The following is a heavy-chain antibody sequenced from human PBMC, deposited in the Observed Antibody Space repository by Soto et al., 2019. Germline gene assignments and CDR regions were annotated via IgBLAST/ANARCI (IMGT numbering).Heavy chain of an antibody. CDR1: GGSISSSSYY. D-gene: IGHD2-15*01. CDR2: IYYSGST. V-gene: IGHV4-39*01. CDR3: ARVVVAAISYYYMDV. Sequence: SETLSLTCTVSGGSISSSSYYWGWIRQPPGKGLEWIGSIYYSGSTYYNPSLKSRVTISVDTSKNQFSLKLSSVTAADTAVYYCARVVVAAISYYYMDVWGKGTTVTVSS. J-gene: IGHJ6*03.